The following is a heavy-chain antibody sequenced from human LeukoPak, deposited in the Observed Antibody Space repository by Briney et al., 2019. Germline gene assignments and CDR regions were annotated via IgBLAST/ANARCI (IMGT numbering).Heavy chain of an antibody. J-gene: IGHJ5*02. V-gene: IGHV1-2*02. D-gene: IGHD3-10*01. CDR3: ARAPPRPYYYGSGSPYGPNWFDP. CDR2: INPNSGGT. Sequence: ASVKVSCKASGYTFTSYGISWVRQAPGQGLEWMGWINPNSGGTNYAQKFQGRVTMTRDTSISTAYMELSRLRSDDTAVYYCARAPPRPYYYGSGSPYGPNWFDPWGQGTLVTVSS. CDR1: GYTFTSYG.